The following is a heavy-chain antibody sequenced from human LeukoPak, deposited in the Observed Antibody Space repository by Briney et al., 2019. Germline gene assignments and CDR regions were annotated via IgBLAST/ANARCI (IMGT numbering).Heavy chain of an antibody. D-gene: IGHD3-3*01. V-gene: IGHV3-7*01. Sequence: TGGSLRLSCAASGFTFSNAWMSWVRQAPGKGLEWVANIKQDGSEKYYVDSVKGRFTISRDNAKNSLYLQMNSLRAEDTAVYYCARLRYHDFWSGYWKYYYYMDVWGKGTTVTVSS. CDR3: ARLRYHDFWSGYWKYYYYMDV. CDR1: GFTFSNAW. CDR2: IKQDGSEK. J-gene: IGHJ6*03.